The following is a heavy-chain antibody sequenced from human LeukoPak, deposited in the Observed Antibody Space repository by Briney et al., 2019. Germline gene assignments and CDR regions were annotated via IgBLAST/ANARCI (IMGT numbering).Heavy chain of an antibody. V-gene: IGHV3-7*04. Sequence: GGSLRLSCAASGFTFTNDFMTWVRQAPGKGLEWVANMRVDGSDIHYADSVKGRFTISSDNARNSLYLQMNTLRADDTAVYFCARGRGWTYDSWGRGTLVTVSS. J-gene: IGHJ5*02. CDR2: MRVDGSDI. CDR1: GFTFTNDF. D-gene: IGHD3-16*01. CDR3: ARGRGWTYDS.